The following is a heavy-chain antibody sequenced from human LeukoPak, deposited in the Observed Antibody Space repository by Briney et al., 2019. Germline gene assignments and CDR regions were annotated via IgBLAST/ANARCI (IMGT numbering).Heavy chain of an antibody. CDR3: AREVLNSYDSSGPGGAFDI. V-gene: IGHV3-13*01. CDR2: IGTAGDT. CDR1: GFTFSSYD. D-gene: IGHD3-22*01. Sequence: PGGSLRLSCAASGFTFSSYDMHWVRQATGKGLEWVSAIGTAGDTYYPGSVKGRFTISRENAKNSLYLQMNSLRAGDTAVYYCAREVLNSYDSSGPGGAFDIWGQGKMVTVSS. J-gene: IGHJ3*02.